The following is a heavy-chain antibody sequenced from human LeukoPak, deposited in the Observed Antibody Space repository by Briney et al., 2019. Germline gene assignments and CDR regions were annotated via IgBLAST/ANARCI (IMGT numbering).Heavy chain of an antibody. CDR1: GGSISSRSYY. Sequence: PSETLSLTCTVSGGSISSRSYYWGWIRQPPGKGLEWIGSIYYKGNTYLNPSLKSRVTISEDTSKNQFSLKLSSVTAADTAVYYCASSSSWYDLDYWGQGTLVTVSS. V-gene: IGHV4-39*07. CDR2: IYYKGNT. D-gene: IGHD6-13*01. J-gene: IGHJ4*02. CDR3: ASSSSWYDLDY.